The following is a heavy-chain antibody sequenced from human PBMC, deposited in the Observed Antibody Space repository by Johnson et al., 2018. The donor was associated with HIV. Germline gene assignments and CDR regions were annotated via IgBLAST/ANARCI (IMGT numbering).Heavy chain of an antibody. CDR1: GFTFDDHG. J-gene: IGHJ3*02. V-gene: IGHV3-20*04. Sequence: VQLVESGGGVVRRGGSLRLSCATSGFTFDDHGMSWVRQGPGKGLEWVSGINWNGGSTGYADSVKGRFTISRDNAKNSLYLQMNSLRAEDTALYYCARDPPGATGIPVAEDAFDIWGQGTMVTVSS. CDR2: INWNGGST. CDR3: ARDPPGATGIPVAEDAFDI. D-gene: IGHD6-19*01.